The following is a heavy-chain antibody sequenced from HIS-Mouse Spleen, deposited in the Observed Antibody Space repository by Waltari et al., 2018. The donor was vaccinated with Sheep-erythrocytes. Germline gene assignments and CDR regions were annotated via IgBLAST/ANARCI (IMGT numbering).Heavy chain of an antibody. V-gene: IGHV3-66*01. CDR1: GFTVSSNY. CDR2: IYSGGST. D-gene: IGHD1-7*01. Sequence: EVQLVESGGGLVQPGGSLRLSCAASGFTVSSNYMSWVRQAPGKGLDWVSVIYSGGSTYYADSVKGRFTIARDNSKNTLYLQMNSLRAEDTAVYYCARDSNWNYAFDIWGQGTMVTVSS. J-gene: IGHJ3*02. CDR3: ARDSNWNYAFDI.